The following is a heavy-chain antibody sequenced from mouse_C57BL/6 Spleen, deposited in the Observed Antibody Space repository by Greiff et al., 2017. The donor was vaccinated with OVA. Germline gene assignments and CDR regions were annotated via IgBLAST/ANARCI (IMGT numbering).Heavy chain of an antibody. CDR3: AREGDPYYFDY. Sequence: EVMLVESGGDLVKPGGSLKLSCAASGFTFSSYGMFWVRQTPDKRLEWVATISSGGSYTYYPDSVKGRFTISRDNAKNTLYLQMSSLKSEDTAMYYCAREGDPYYFDYWGQGTTLTVSS. J-gene: IGHJ2*01. CDR1: GFTFSSYG. D-gene: IGHD3-3*01. V-gene: IGHV5-6*02. CDR2: ISSGGSYT.